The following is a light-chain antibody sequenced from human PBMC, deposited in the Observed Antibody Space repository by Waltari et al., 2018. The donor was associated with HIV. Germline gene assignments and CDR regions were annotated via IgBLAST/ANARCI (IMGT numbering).Light chain of an antibody. Sequence: DIQMTQSPSFLSASVGDKVTITCQASQDIRHYLNWYQKKAGKAPKLLIFGASTLQTGVPARFSGSGSGTHFTLTVTSLQPEDFATYFCQQTYRLPQTFGQGTRVDIK. V-gene: IGKV1-39*01. J-gene: IGKJ5*01. CDR2: GAS. CDR3: QQTYRLPQT. CDR1: QDIRHY.